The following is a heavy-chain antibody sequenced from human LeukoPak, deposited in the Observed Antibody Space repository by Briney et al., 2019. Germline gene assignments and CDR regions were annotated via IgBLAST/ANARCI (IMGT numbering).Heavy chain of an antibody. CDR1: GGTFSSYA. V-gene: IGHV1-69*13. CDR3: ARDTLLSGWPRAFDI. J-gene: IGHJ3*02. Sequence: WASVKVSCKASGGTFSSYAISWVRQAPGQGLEWMGGIIPIFGTANYAQKFQGRVTITADESTSTAYMELSRLRSDDTAVYYCARDTLLSGWPRAFDIWGQGTMVTVSS. CDR2: IIPIFGTA. D-gene: IGHD6-25*01.